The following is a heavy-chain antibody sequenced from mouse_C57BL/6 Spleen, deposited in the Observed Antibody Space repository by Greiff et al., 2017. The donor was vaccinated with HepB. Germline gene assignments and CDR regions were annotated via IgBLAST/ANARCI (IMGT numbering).Heavy chain of an antibody. Sequence: QVHVKQPGAELVKPGASVKLSCKASGYTFTSYWMHWVKQRPGRGLEWIGRIDPNSGGTKYNEKFKSKATLTVDKPSSTAYMQLSSLTSEDSAVYYCARENYYGSSPCWFAYWGQGTLVTVSA. CDR1: GYTFTSYW. V-gene: IGHV1-72*01. J-gene: IGHJ3*01. CDR2: IDPNSGGT. D-gene: IGHD1-1*01. CDR3: ARENYYGSSPCWFAY.